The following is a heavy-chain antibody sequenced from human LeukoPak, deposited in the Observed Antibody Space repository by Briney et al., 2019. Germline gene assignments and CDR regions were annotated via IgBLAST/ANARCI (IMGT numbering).Heavy chain of an antibody. CDR2: ISSSSRTR. J-gene: IGHJ3*02. CDR3: ARDLPPGLRLDAFDI. V-gene: IGHV3-48*04. D-gene: IGHD3-3*01. Sequence: GGSLRLSCAASGFNFSTYNVNWVRQAPGKGLDWVSYISSSSRTRYYADSVKGRFTISRDNAKDSLYLQMNSLRAEDTAVYYCARDLPPGLRLDAFDIWGQGTMVTVSS. CDR1: GFNFSTYN.